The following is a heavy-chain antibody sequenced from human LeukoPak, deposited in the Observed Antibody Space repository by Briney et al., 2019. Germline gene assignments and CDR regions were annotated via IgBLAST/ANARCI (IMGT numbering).Heavy chain of an antibody. D-gene: IGHD3-10*01. CDR3: AAQPYYSGGFLGVDL. Sequence: GESLKISCKDSGYSFTTYWLGWVRQMPGKGLEWMGIIYPGNSATKYSPSFQGQVTISADRSITTAYLQWSSLKASDTAMYYCAAQPYYSGGFLGVDLWGQGTMVTVSS. J-gene: IGHJ3*01. CDR1: GYSFTTYW. V-gene: IGHV5-51*01. CDR2: IYPGNSAT.